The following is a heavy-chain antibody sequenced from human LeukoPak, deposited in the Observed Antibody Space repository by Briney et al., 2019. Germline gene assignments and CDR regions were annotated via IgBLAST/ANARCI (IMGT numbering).Heavy chain of an antibody. CDR1: GGSISSHY. D-gene: IGHD1-1*01. Sequence: PSETLSLTCTVSGGSISSHYWSWIRQPPGKGLEWIGYIYYSGSTNYNPSLKSRVTISVDTSKNQFSLKLSSVTAADTAVYYCARVVERYYFDYWGQGTLVTVSS. V-gene: IGHV4-59*11. J-gene: IGHJ4*02. CDR2: IYYSGST. CDR3: ARVVERYYFDY.